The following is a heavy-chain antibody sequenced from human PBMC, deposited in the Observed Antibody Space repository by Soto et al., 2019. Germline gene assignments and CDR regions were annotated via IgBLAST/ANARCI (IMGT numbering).Heavy chain of an antibody. CDR3: ARAPCVRSDY. CDR1: GYTFTSYG. Sequence: QAKLVQSGAEVKKPGAKVKVSCKASGYTFTSYGISWVRQAPGQGLEWMGWISAYNGNTNYAQKLRGRVTRTTDTSTRTAYMELRSLSSDDTAVYYSARAPCVRSDYWCQGTLVTVSS. J-gene: IGHJ4*02. D-gene: IGHD2-21*01. CDR2: ISAYNGNT. V-gene: IGHV1-18*01.